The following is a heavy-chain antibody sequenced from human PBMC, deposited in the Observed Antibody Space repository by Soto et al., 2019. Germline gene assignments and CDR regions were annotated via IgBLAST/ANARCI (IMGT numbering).Heavy chain of an antibody. CDR3: AREDRDRETGLVPAAIDGMDV. V-gene: IGHV1-69*08. CDR1: GGTFSRYS. CDR2: IIPIFGIA. D-gene: IGHD2-2*01. Sequence: QVQLVQSGAEVKKPGSSVKVSSKASGGTFSRYSITWVRQAPGHGLEWIGRIIPIFGIASYAQKFQGRVTITADDSTSTAYMELSSLRSDDTAVYYCAREDRDRETGLVPAAIDGMDVWGQGTTVTVSS. J-gene: IGHJ6*02.